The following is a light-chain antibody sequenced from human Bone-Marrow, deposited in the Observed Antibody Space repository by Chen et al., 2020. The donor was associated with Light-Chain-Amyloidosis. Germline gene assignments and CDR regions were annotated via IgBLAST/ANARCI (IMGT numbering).Light chain of an antibody. J-gene: IGLJ3*02. CDR1: SSNIGANYD. CDR3: QSYDRSLSGSV. CDR2: GTT. Sequence: QSVLTQPPSVSAAPGQRLTISCTGNSSNIGANYDVHWYQQLPGTAPKLLIFGTTNRPSGVPDRFSGSKSGTSASLAITGLQAEDEADYYCQSYDRSLSGSVFGGGTKLTVL. V-gene: IGLV1-40*01.